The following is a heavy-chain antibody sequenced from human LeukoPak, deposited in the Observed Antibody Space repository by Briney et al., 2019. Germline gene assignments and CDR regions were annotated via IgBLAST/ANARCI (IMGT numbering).Heavy chain of an antibody. CDR3: ARRVAVKPRYYFDY. CDR2: IYYSGNT. D-gene: IGHD4-17*01. V-gene: IGHV4-59*08. Sequence: SETLSLTCTVSGDSISSYYWSWIRQPPGKGLEWIGYIYYSGNTNSNPSLKSQVTISLDTSKNQFSLRLSSVTAADTAVYYCARRVAVKPRYYFDYWGQGALVTVSS. CDR1: GDSISSYY. J-gene: IGHJ4*02.